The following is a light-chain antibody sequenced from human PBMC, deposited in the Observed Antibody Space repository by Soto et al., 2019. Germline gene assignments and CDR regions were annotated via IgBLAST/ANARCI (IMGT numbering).Light chain of an antibody. CDR2: RAS. CDR1: QSIRSW. V-gene: IGKV1-5*03. CDR3: QQYDSNPFS. J-gene: IGKJ2*01. Sequence: DIQMTQSPSTLSASVGDRVTITCRASQSIRSWLAWYQQKPGKAPRLLIYRASSLETGVPSRFSGSASGTEFTLTISSLQPDDFATYYCQQYDSNPFSFGQGTHLDIK.